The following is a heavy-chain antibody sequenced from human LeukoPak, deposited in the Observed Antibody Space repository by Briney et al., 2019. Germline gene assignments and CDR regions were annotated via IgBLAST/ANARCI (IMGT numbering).Heavy chain of an antibody. D-gene: IGHD6-6*01. CDR2: ISSSSSYI. V-gene: IGHV3-21*01. CDR1: GFTFSSYS. Sequence: GGSLRLSCAASGFTFSSYSMNWVRQAPGKGLEWVSSISSSSSYIYYADSVKGRFTISRDNAKNSLYPQMNSLRAEDTAVYYCARLYSSSSEFVYWGQGTLVTVSS. J-gene: IGHJ4*02. CDR3: ARLYSSSSEFVY.